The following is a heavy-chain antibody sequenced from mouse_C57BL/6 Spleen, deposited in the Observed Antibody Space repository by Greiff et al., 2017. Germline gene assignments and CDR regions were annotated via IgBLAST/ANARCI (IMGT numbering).Heavy chain of an antibody. Sequence: QVQLQQPGAELVRPGSSVKLSCKASGYTFTSYWMDWVKQRPGQGLEWIGNIYPSDSETHYNQKFKDKATLTVDKSSSTAYMQLSSLTSEDSAVYYCARGGTSKYVDVWGTGTTVTVSS. CDR1: GYTFTSYW. V-gene: IGHV1-61*01. D-gene: IGHD3-3*01. CDR3: ARGGTSKYVDV. J-gene: IGHJ1*03. CDR2: IYPSDSET.